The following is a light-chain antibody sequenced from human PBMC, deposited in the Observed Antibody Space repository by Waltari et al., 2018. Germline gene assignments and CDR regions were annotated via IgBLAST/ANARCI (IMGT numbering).Light chain of an antibody. CDR3: QQYVGSPPLT. J-gene: IGKJ4*01. CDR2: GAS. CDR1: QSISSTY. Sequence: EVVLTQSPGTLSLSPGERATLSCRASQSISSTYLAWYQQKPGQAPRLLIYGASNRATGIPDRFSGSGSGADFTLTISRLEPEDFVVYYCQQYVGSPPLTFGVGTKVEIK. V-gene: IGKV3-20*01.